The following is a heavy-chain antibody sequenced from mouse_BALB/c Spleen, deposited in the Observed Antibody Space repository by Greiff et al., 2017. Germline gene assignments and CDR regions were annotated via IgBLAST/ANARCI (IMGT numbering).Heavy chain of an antibody. CDR1: GYSITSGYS. J-gene: IGHJ4*01. CDR2: IHYSGST. Sequence: DVHLVESGPDLVKPSQSLSLTCTVTGYSITSGYSWHWIRQFPGNKLEWMGYIHYSGSTNYNPSLKSRISITRDTSKNQFFLQLNSVTTEDTATYYCANPIYYYGSSYGDYAMDYWGQGTSVTVSS. CDR3: ANPIYYYGSSYGDYAMDY. D-gene: IGHD1-1*01. V-gene: IGHV3-1*02.